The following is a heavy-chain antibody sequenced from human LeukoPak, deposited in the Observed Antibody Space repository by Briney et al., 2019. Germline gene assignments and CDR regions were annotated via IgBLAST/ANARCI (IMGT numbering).Heavy chain of an antibody. J-gene: IGHJ3*02. D-gene: IGHD1-7*01. CDR2: IYTSGST. CDR3: ARLITGTTTAFDI. Sequence: PSETLSLTCTVSGGYISGYYWSWIRQPAGKGLEWIGRIYTSGSTHYNPSLKSRATMSVDTSKNQFSLNLSSVTAADTAVYYCARLITGTTTAFDIWGQGTMVTVSS. CDR1: GGYISGYY. V-gene: IGHV4-4*07.